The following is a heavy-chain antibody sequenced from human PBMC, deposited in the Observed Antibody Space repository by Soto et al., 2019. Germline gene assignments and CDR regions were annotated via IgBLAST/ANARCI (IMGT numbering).Heavy chain of an antibody. J-gene: IGHJ6*02. V-gene: IGHV3-21*01. CDR2: ISSSSSYI. CDR1: GFTFSSYS. Sequence: GGSLRLSCAASGFTFSSYSMNWVRQAPGKGLEWVSSISSSSSYIYYADSVKGRFTISRDNAKNSLYLQMNSLRAEDTAVYYCARAQSSIFGVVIRPYYYGMDVWGQGITVTVSS. CDR3: ARAQSSIFGVVIRPYYYGMDV. D-gene: IGHD3-3*01.